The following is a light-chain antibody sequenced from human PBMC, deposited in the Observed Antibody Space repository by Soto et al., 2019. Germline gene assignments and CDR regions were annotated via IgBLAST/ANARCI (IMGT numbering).Light chain of an antibody. J-gene: IGLJ2*01. CDR3: SSYTSSSTVA. CDR1: SNDVGGYNY. Sequence: QSVLTQPASVSGSPGQSITISCTGTSNDVGGYNYVSWYQQHPGKAPKLMIYDVSDRPSGVSNRFSGSKSGNTASLTISGLQAEDEADYYCSSYTSSSTVAFGGGTKVTVL. CDR2: DVS. V-gene: IGLV2-14*01.